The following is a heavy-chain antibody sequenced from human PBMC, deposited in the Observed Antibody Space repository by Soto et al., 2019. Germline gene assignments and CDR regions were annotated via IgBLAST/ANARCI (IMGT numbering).Heavy chain of an antibody. Sequence: GGSLRLSCAASGFTFSSYAMHWVRQAPGKGLEWVAVISYDGSNKYYADSVKGRFTISRDNSKNTLYLQMNSLRAEDTAVYYCARAPLLWSLDYWGQGTLVTVSS. V-gene: IGHV3-30-3*01. J-gene: IGHJ4*02. CDR3: ARAPLLWSLDY. D-gene: IGHD3-10*01. CDR1: GFTFSSYA. CDR2: ISYDGSNK.